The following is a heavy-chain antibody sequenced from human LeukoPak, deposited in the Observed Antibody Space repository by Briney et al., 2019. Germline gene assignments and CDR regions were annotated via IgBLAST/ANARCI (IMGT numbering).Heavy chain of an antibody. J-gene: IGHJ6*02. CDR1: GFSFSTYD. Sequence: GGSVRLSCAASGFSFSTYDLHWVRQGTGKGLEWVSGIGTTGDTYYPGSVKGRFTISRENAKNSLYLQMNSLRAEDTAVYYCARGLAAEGSLDDWGQGTTVTVSS. D-gene: IGHD6-25*01. V-gene: IGHV3-13*04. CDR3: ARGLAAEGSLDD. CDR2: IGTTGDT.